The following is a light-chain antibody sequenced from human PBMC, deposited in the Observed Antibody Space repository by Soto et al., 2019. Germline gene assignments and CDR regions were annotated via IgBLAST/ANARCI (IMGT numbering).Light chain of an antibody. V-gene: IGKV4-1*01. CDR1: QSVLYSSNNKNY. J-gene: IGKJ2*01. CDR3: QQYYSTPPYT. CDR2: WAS. Sequence: DIVMTQSPDSLAVSLGEIAIINCKSSQSVLYSSNNKNYLAWYQQKPGQPPKLLIYWASTRESGVPDRFSGSGSWTDFTLTISSLQAEDVAVYYCQQYYSTPPYTFGQGAKLEI.